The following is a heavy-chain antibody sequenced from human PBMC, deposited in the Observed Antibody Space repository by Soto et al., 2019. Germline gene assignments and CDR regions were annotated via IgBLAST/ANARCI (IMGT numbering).Heavy chain of an antibody. CDR1: GGSVSCYY. V-gene: IGHV4-59*02. J-gene: IGHJ3*02. CDR3: ARVWGGAFDI. Sequence: SETLSLTCTVSGGSVSCYYWSWIRQSPENGLEWIGYIYYSGTTNYNPSLKSRVTISVDTSKNQFSLKLSSVTAADTAVYYCARVWGGAFDIWGQGTMVTVS. CDR2: IYYSGTT. D-gene: IGHD3-10*01.